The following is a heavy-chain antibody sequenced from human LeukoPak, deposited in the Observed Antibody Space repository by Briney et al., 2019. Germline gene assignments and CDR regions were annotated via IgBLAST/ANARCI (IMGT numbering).Heavy chain of an antibody. CDR3: ARVGRGLGNLIDY. CDR2: IYYSGST. Sequence: SETLSLTCTVSGGSISSYYWSWIRQPPGKGLEWIGYIYYSGSTNYNPSLKSRVTISVDTSKNQFSLKLSSVTAADTAVYYCARVGRGLGNLIDYWGQGTLVTVSS. D-gene: IGHD6-19*01. CDR1: GGSISSYY. V-gene: IGHV4-59*12. J-gene: IGHJ4*02.